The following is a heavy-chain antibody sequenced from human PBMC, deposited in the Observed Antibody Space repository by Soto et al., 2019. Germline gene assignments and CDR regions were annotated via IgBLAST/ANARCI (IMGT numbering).Heavy chain of an antibody. J-gene: IGHJ4*02. V-gene: IGHV4-34*01. CDR2: INHSGST. Sequence: QVQLQQWGAGLLKPSETLSLTCAVYGGSFSGYYWSWIRQPPGKGLEWIGEINHSGSTNYNPSLTSRVTRSVDTSKTQCSLTLSSVTAADTAVYYCATQAPTAIAAAGNFDSWGQGTLVTVSS. CDR3: ATQAPTAIAAAGNFDS. D-gene: IGHD6-13*01. CDR1: GGSFSGYY.